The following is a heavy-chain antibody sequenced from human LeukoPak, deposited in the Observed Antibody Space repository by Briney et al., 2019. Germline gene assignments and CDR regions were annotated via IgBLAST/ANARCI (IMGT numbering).Heavy chain of an antibody. V-gene: IGHV7-4-1*02. J-gene: IGHJ1*01. D-gene: IGHD3-22*01. CDR1: GYTFTSYA. Sequence: ASVKVSCKASGYTFTSYAMNWVRQAPGQGLEWMGWINTNTGNPTYAQGFTGRFVFSLDTSVSTVYLQISSLKAEDTAVYYCAREAGAVVPAPYFQHWGQGTLVTVSS. CDR3: AREAGAVVPAPYFQH. CDR2: INTNTGNP.